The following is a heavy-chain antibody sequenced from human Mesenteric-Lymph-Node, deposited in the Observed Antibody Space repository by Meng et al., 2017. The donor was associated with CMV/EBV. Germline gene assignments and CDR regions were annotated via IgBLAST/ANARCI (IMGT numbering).Heavy chain of an antibody. Sequence: GESLKISFASSGFIFSNYGMHLVRQAPGKGLEWVAFIRYDVSNELYADSVKGRFPISRDNSKNTLYLQMNSLRAEDTAVFYCARGLTGVPAAIPYWGQGTLVTVSS. CDR2: IRYDVSNE. D-gene: IGHD2-2*01. CDR1: GFIFSNYG. J-gene: IGHJ4*02. V-gene: IGHV3-30*02. CDR3: ARGLTGVPAAIPY.